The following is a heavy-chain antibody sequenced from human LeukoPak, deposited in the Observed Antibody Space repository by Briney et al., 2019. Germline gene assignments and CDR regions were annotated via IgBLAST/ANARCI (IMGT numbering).Heavy chain of an antibody. D-gene: IGHD5/OR15-5a*01. V-gene: IGHV1-46*01. Sequence: ASVKVSCKASGYTFIGYYMHRVRQAPGQGLEWMGVVYTSGGVTLYAQKFEGRVIMTRDTSTSTAYMELSSLRSEDTAVYYCARIEGMASTMGDWGQGTLVTVSS. CDR3: ARIEGMASTMGD. CDR1: GYTFIGYY. J-gene: IGHJ4*02. CDR2: VYTSGGVT.